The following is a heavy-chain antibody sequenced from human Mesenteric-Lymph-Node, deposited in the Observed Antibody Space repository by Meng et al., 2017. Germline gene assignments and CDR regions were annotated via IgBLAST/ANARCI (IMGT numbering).Heavy chain of an antibody. CDR2: MSHKSGDT. CDR3: ARGITQGVDY. CDR1: GYIFSNLD. J-gene: IGHJ4*02. V-gene: IGHV1-8*01. Sequence: QVQLVQSGAEVKEPGASVTVSCKASGYIFSNLDINCVRQAAGQGLEWMGGMSHKSGDTGYAQKFQGRVTMTRDTSINTAYMELSSLRSEDTGLYFCARGITQGVDYWGQGTLVTVSS.